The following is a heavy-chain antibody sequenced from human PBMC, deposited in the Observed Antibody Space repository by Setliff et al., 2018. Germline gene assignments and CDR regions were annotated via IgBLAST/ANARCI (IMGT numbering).Heavy chain of an antibody. J-gene: IGHJ1*01. CDR1: GASVSSHY. CDR2: ISYSGIT. CDR3: VREGYSEYFRT. V-gene: IGHV4-59*02. Sequence: SETLSLTCNVSGASVSSHYWDWIRQPPGRGLEWIGFISYSGITTYNVSLKSRVSISVDTSKNQLSLTLSSVTAADTAVYYCVREGYSEYFRTGAGAPWSPSPQ. D-gene: IGHD1-1*01.